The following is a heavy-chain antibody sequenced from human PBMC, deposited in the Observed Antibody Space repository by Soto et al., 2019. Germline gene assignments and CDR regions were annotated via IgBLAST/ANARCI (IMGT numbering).Heavy chain of an antibody. V-gene: IGHV4-59*06. D-gene: IGHD3-10*01. CDR3: ARDSSISGAYYYGMDV. CDR2: IYYSGST. CDR1: GGSISSYY. J-gene: IGHJ6*02. Sequence: SETLSLTCTVSGGSISSYYWSWIRQHPGKGLEWIGYIYYSGSTYYNPSLKSRVTISVDTSKNQFSLKLSSVTAADTAVYYCARDSSISGAYYYGMDVWGQGTTVTVSS.